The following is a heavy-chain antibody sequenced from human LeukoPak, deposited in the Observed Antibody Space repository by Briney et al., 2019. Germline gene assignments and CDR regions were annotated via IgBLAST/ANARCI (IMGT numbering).Heavy chain of an antibody. V-gene: IGHV7-4-1*02. D-gene: IGHD5-18*01. CDR1: GGTFSSYA. J-gene: IGHJ4*02. CDR2: INTNTGNP. Sequence: RASVKVSCKASGGTFSSYAISWVRQAPGQGLEWMGWINTNTGNPTYAQGFTGRFVFSLDTSVSTAYLQISSLKAEDTAVYYCARDTGGYSYGFDYWGQGTLVTVSS. CDR3: ARDTGGYSYGFDY.